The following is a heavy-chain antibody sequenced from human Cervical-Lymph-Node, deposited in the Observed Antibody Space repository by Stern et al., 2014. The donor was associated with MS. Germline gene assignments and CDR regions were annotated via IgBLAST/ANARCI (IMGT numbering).Heavy chain of an antibody. CDR2: IVPLFGKP. J-gene: IGHJ6*02. CDR1: GGTFSNYA. D-gene: IGHD4-17*01. V-gene: IGHV1-69*01. Sequence: QVQLVQSGAEVKKPGSSVKVSCKASGGTFSNYATSWVRQAPGQGLEWMGGIVPLFGKPNYAQKFQGRVTITADESTSTAYRDLSSLRSEDTAVYYCASPLTATSVPFGYYGMDVWGQGTTVTVS. CDR3: ASPLTATSVPFGYYGMDV.